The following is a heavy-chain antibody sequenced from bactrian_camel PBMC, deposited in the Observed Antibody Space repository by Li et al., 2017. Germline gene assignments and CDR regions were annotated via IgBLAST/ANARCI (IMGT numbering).Heavy chain of an antibody. J-gene: IGHJ4*01. D-gene: IGHD6*01. V-gene: IGHV3S31*01. CDR3: ATIDRRYGGSWCPY. CDR1: GFTFSSFA. CDR2: VNGIGTST. Sequence: VQPVESGGGLVQPGGFLTLSCAASGFTFSSFAMTWVRQAPGLGLEWVSSVNGIGTSTYYADSVQGRFTIAKDYAKNTLYLQLNILKTEDTAVYYCATIDRRYGGSWCPYWGQGTQVTVS.